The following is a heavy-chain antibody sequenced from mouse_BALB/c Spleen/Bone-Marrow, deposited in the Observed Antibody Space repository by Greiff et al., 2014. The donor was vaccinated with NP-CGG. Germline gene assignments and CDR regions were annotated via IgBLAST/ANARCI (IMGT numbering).Heavy chain of an antibody. CDR3: ASFGFAY. CDR1: GYSFTDYY. J-gene: IGHJ3*01. V-gene: IGHV1-26*01. CDR2: INPYNGAT. Sequence: VQLQQPGPELVKPGASVKISCKASGYSFTDYYMRWVKQSHVKSLEWIGRINPYNGATSYNQNFKDKASLTVDKSSRTAYMELHSLASEDSAVYYCASFGFAYWGQGTLVTVSA.